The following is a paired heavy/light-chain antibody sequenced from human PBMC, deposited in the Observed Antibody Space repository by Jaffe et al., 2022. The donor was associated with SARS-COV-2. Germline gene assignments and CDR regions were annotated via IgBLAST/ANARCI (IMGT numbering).Light chain of an antibody. Sequence: QSALTQPPSASGSPGQSVTISCTGTSSDVGGYNYVSWYQQHPGKAPKLMIYEVSKRPSGVPDRFSGSKSGNTASLTVSGLQAEDEADYYCSSYAGSNNFDGVFGGGTKLTVL. CDR2: EVS. CDR3: SSYAGSNNFDGV. J-gene: IGLJ2*01. V-gene: IGLV2-8*01. CDR1: SSDVGGYNY.
Heavy chain of an antibody. CDR2: IYPGDSDT. J-gene: IGHJ5*02. V-gene: IGHV5-51*01. D-gene: IGHD3-10*01. CDR3: AIRYGSGSYRLDP. CDR1: GYRFTTSW. Sequence: EVQLVQSGAEVKKPGESLKISCKGSGYRFTTSWIGWVRQMPGKGLEWMGIIYPGDSDTRYSPSFQGQVTISADKSISTAYLQWSSLKASDTAMYYCAIRYGSGSYRLDPWGQGTLVTVSS.